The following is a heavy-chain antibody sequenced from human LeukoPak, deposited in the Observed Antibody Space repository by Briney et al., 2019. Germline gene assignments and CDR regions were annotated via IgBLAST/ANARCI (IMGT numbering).Heavy chain of an antibody. J-gene: IGHJ4*02. CDR2: INHSGST. V-gene: IGHV4-34*01. CDR3: ARGGIKDY. CDR1: GGSFSGYY. D-gene: IGHD5-24*01. Sequence: SETLSLTCAVYGGSFSGYYWSWIRQPPVKGLEWIGEINHSGSTNYRPSLKSRVTISVDTSKNQFSLKLSSVTAADTAVYYCARGGIKDYWGQGTLVTVSS.